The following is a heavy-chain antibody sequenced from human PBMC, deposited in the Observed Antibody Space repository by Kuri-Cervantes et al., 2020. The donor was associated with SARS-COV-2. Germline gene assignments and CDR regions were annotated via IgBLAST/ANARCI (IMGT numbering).Heavy chain of an antibody. V-gene: IGHV5-51*01. CDR3: ATSGKEEWELLGFDY. Sequence: GGSLRLSCKGSGYSFTSYWIGWVRQMPGKGLEWMGIIYPGDSDTRYSPSFQGQVTTSADKSISTAYLQWSSLKASDTAMYYCATSGKEEWELLGFDYWGQGTLVTVSS. J-gene: IGHJ4*02. CDR1: GYSFTSYW. CDR2: IYPGDSDT. D-gene: IGHD1-26*01.